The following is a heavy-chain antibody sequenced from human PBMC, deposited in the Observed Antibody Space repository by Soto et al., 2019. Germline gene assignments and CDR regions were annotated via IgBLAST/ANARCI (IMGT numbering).Heavy chain of an antibody. CDR3: TAELLVDAFDI. V-gene: IGHV3-15*07. D-gene: IGHD6-6*01. CDR2: IKSKTDGGTT. CDR1: GFTFSNAW. Sequence: EVQLVESGGGLVKPGGSLRLSCAASGFTFSNAWMNWVRQAPGKGLEWVGRIKSKTDGGTTDYAAPVKGRFTISRDDSKNTLYLQMNRLKTEDTAVYYCTAELLVDAFDIWGQGTMVTVSS. J-gene: IGHJ3*02.